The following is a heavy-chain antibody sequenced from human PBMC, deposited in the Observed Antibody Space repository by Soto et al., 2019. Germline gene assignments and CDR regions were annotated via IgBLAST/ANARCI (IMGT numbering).Heavy chain of an antibody. CDR1: GGTVSNYP. D-gene: IGHD3-3*01. J-gene: IGHJ4*02. CDR2: IIPMFGTP. V-gene: IGHV1-69*13. CDR3: ARHARHLEWLQPFDY. Sequence: GASVKVSCKASGGTVSNYPISWVRQAPGQGLEWMGGIIPMFGTPNYALKFQGRVTITADESTSTAYMELSSLRYDDTAVYYCARHARHLEWLQPFDYWGQGALVTVSS.